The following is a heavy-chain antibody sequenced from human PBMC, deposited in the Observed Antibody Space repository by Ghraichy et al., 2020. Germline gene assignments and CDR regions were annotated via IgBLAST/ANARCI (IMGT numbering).Heavy chain of an antibody. CDR3: ARDSSGYHPFYFDN. CDR1: GFSFESYG. V-gene: IGHV3-33*01. D-gene: IGHD3-22*01. Sequence: GGSLRHSCAASGFSFESYGMHWVRQAPGKGPEWVAVIWHDGSNKYYADSVKGRFTISRDNSKNTLYLQMNSLRAEDTAVYYCARDSSGYHPFYFDNWGQGTLATVSS. CDR2: IWHDGSNK. J-gene: IGHJ4*02.